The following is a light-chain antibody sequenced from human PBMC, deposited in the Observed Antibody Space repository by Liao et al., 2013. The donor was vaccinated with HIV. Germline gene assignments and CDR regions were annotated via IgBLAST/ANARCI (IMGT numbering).Light chain of an antibody. V-gene: IGLV3-21*04. Sequence: SFVLTQPPSVSEAPGRTARITCGGKNIGSKSVHWYQQKPGQAPVMVISHDSERPSGIPERFSGSNSGNTATLTISRVEAGDEADYYCQLWDRSSAHPCVFGPGTKVTVL. CDR1: NIGSKS. CDR2: HDS. J-gene: IGLJ1*01. CDR3: QLWDRSSAHPCV.